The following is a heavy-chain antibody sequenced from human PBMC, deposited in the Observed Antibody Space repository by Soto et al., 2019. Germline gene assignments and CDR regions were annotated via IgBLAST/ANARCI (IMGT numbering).Heavy chain of an antibody. Sequence: EVQLVDSGGGLVQPGGPLRLSCAASGFSFSNYWMSWVRQAPGKGLEWVANIEHDGSGTYYLDSVKGRFTISRDNAKSSLFLQMNNLRVEDTAVYYCARDLGYDSSSACDFWGQGTLVTVSS. CDR2: IEHDGSGT. D-gene: IGHD6-6*01. CDR3: ARDLGYDSSSACDF. V-gene: IGHV3-7*01. J-gene: IGHJ4*02. CDR1: GFSFSNYW.